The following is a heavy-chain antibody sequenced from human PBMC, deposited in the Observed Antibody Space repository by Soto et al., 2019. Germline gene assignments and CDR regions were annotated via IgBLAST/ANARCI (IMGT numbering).Heavy chain of an antibody. Sequence: GGSLRLSCAASGFNFIRYAMNWVRQAPGKGLEWVSAISGSGGRTYYADSVKGRFTISRDNSKNTLYLQMNSLRAEDTAVYSCARDPYGSGSYPFDYWGQGTLVTVSS. CDR3: ARDPYGSGSYPFDY. CDR2: ISGSGGRT. J-gene: IGHJ4*02. V-gene: IGHV3-23*01. CDR1: GFNFIRYA. D-gene: IGHD3-10*01.